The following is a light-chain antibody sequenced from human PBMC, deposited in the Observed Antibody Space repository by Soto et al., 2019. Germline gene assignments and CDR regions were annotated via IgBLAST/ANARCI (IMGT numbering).Light chain of an antibody. J-gene: IGLJ1*01. CDR1: SSDIGGYNY. Sequence: QSVLTQPPSASGSPGQSVTISCTGTSSDIGGYNYVSWYLQHPGKAPKLMIYEVSKRPSGVPDRFSGSKSGNTASLTVSGLQAEDEADYYCSSYAGSNIFVFGTGTKVTVL. CDR3: SSYAGSNIFV. V-gene: IGLV2-8*01. CDR2: EVS.